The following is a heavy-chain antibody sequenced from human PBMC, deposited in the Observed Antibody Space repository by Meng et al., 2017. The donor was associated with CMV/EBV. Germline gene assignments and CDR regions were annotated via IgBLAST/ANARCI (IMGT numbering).Heavy chain of an antibody. Sequence: GGSLRLSCTASGFTFGDYAMSWVRQAPGKGLEWVGFIRSKAYGGTTEYAASVKGRFTISRDDSKSIAYLQMNSLKTEDTAAYYCTRDDYSNYDYGMDVWGQGTTVTVSS. CDR2: IRSKAYGGTT. D-gene: IGHD4-11*01. V-gene: IGHV3-49*04. J-gene: IGHJ6*02. CDR3: TRDDYSNYDYGMDV. CDR1: GFTFGDYA.